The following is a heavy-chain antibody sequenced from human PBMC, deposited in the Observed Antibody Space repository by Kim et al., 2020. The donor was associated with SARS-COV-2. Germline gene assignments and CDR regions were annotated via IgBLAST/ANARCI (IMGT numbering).Heavy chain of an antibody. CDR3: ARDPITMNHDVAFDI. J-gene: IGHJ3*02. D-gene: IGHD3-22*01. V-gene: IGHV1-18*01. Sequence: QKLQGRVTMTTDTSTSTAYMELRSLRSDDTAVYYCARDPITMNHDVAFDIWGQGTMVTVSS.